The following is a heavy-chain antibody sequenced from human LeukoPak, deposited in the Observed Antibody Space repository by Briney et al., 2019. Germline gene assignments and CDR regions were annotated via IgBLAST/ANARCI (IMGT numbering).Heavy chain of an antibody. V-gene: IGHV3-21*01. CDR2: ISTGSSYI. J-gene: IGHJ4*02. CDR1: GFTFSSYW. CDR3: AREGGYCSGGSCRYFDY. Sequence: GGSLRLSCAASGFTFSSYWMSWVRQAPGKGLEWVSSISTGSSYIYYADSVKGRFTISRDNAKNSLYLQMNSLRAEDTAVYYCAREGGYCSGGSCRYFDYWGQGTLVTVSS. D-gene: IGHD2-15*01.